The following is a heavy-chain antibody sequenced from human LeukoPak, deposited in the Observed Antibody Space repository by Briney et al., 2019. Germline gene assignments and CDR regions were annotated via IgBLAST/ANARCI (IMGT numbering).Heavy chain of an antibody. V-gene: IGHV3-30*04. D-gene: IGHD3-22*01. Sequence: PGRSLRLSCAASGFTFSSYVMHWVRQAPGKGLEWVAIISYDGSNKYDADSVKGRFTISRDNSKNTLYLQMNSLRAEDAAVYYCARDPGTYYYDRSGYAPSLYYYYMDVWGKGTTVTVSS. CDR2: ISYDGSNK. CDR3: ARDPGTYYYDRSGYAPSLYYYYMDV. J-gene: IGHJ6*03. CDR1: GFTFSSYV.